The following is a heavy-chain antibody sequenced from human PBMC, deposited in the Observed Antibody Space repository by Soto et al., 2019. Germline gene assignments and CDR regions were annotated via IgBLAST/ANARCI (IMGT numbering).Heavy chain of an antibody. D-gene: IGHD5-12*01. CDR1: GYSFTSYW. Sequence: GESLKISCKCSGYSFTSYWIGWVRQMPGKGLEWMGIIYPGDSDTRYSPSFQGQVTISADKSISTAYLQWSSLKASDTAMYYCARHGNSYSGYDYNWFDPWGQGTLVTVSS. V-gene: IGHV5-51*01. CDR2: IYPGDSDT. CDR3: ARHGNSYSGYDYNWFDP. J-gene: IGHJ5*02.